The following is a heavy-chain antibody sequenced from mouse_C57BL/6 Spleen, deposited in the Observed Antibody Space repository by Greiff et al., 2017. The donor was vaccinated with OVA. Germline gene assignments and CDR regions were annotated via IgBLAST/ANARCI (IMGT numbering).Heavy chain of an antibody. D-gene: IGHD2-5*01. CDR3: ARKDYSNSFDY. CDR2: IYPGDGDT. J-gene: IGHJ2*01. Sequence: VQLQQSGAELVKPGASVKISCKASGYAFSSYWMNWVKQRPGKGLEWIGQIYPGDGDTNYNGKFKGKATLTADKSSSTAYMQLSSLTSEDSAVYFCARKDYSNSFDYWGQGTTLTVSS. CDR1: GYAFSSYW. V-gene: IGHV1-80*01.